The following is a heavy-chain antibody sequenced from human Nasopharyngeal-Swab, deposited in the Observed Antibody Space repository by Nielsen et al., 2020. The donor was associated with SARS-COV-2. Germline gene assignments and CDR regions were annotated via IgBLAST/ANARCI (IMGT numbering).Heavy chain of an antibody. D-gene: IGHD1-1*01. CDR2: ISSSGSTI. J-gene: IGHJ5*02. V-gene: IGHV3-11*01. CDR3: ASRPGPGTAFDL. CDR1: GFTFSDYY. Sequence: GGSLRLSCAASGFTFSDYYMSWIRQAPGKGLEWVSYISSSGSTIYYADSVKGRFTISRDNVKNSLYLQMDSLRVEDTAVYYCASRPGPGTAFDLWGQGTLVTVSS.